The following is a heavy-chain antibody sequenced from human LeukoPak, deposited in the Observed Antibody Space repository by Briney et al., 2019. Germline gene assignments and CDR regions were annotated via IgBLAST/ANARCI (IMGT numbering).Heavy chain of an antibody. CDR2: IDSSSSLI. J-gene: IGHJ1*01. CDR1: GFTFSNYW. Sequence: GGSLRLSCAASGFTFSNYWMHWVRQVPGKGLEWISYIDSSSSLIYYTDSVKDRFTISRDNAKSSVYLQMNNLRDEDTAVYYCTRDGSSGRHDEYFQPWGQSSLVTVSS. V-gene: IGHV3-48*02. CDR3: TRDGSSGRHDEYFQP. D-gene: IGHD1-26*01.